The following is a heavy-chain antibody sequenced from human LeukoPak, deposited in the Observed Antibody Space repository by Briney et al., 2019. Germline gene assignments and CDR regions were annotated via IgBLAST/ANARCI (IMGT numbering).Heavy chain of an antibody. D-gene: IGHD5-12*01. V-gene: IGHV1-2*02. CDR2: INPNSGGT. Sequence: ASVKVSCKASGYTFTGYYMHWVRQAPGQGLEWMGWINPNSGGTNYAQKFQGRVTMTRDTSISTAYMELSTLRSDDTAVYYCARADIVGTILTDAFHIWGQGTRVTVSS. J-gene: IGHJ3*02. CDR1: GYTFTGYY. CDR3: ARADIVGTILTDAFHI.